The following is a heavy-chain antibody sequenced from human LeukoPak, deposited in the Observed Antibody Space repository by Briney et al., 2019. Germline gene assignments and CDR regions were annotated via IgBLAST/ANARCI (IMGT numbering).Heavy chain of an antibody. Sequence: GGSLRLSFAASGFTFSSYWMHWVRQAPGKGLVWVSRINSDGSSTSYADSVKGRFTISRDNAKNTLYLQMNSLRAEDTAVYYCARGMDSSGWYLRYWGQGTLVTVSS. CDR1: GFTFSSYW. J-gene: IGHJ4*02. CDR2: INSDGSST. V-gene: IGHV3-74*01. D-gene: IGHD6-19*01. CDR3: ARGMDSSGWYLRY.